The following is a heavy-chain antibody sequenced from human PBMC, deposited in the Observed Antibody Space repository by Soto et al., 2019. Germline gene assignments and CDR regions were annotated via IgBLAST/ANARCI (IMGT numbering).Heavy chain of an antibody. CDR3: ARDPSTINKLIGVWFDP. D-gene: IGHD4-4*01. J-gene: IGHJ5*02. CDR2: INSGGST. Sequence: HPGGSLRLSCAPSGFTVSSHYMSWVRQAPGKGLEWVSVINSGGSTYYADSVKGRFTISRDHSRNTLYLQMNSLRVEDTAVYYCARDPSTINKLIGVWFDPWGQGTLVTVSS. V-gene: IGHV3-53*01. CDR1: GFTVSSHY.